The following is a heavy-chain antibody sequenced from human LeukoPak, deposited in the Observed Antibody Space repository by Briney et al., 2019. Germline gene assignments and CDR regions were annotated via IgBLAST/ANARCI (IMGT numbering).Heavy chain of an antibody. CDR3: TTDRPLREHRLKRGAGY. Sequence: GGSLRLSCAASGFTFSNAWMSWVRQAPGKGLEWVGRIKSKTDGRTTDYAAPVKGRFTISRDDSKNTLYLQMNSLKTEDTAVYYCTTDRPLREHRLKRGAGYWGQGTLVTVSS. CDR2: IKSKTDGRTT. D-gene: IGHD1/OR15-1a*01. V-gene: IGHV3-15*01. J-gene: IGHJ4*02. CDR1: GFTFSNAW.